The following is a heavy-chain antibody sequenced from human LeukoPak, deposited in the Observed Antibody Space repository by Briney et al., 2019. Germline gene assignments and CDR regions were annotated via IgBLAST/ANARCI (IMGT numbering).Heavy chain of an antibody. CDR3: ARGRGVTTIYYYMDV. D-gene: IGHD4-17*01. CDR2: ISSSSSYI. J-gene: IGHJ6*03. V-gene: IGHV3-21*01. CDR1: GFTFSSYS. Sequence: GGSLRLSCAASGFTFSSYSMNWVRQAPGKGLEWVSSISSSSSYIYYADSVKGRFTISRDNAKNSLYLQMNSLRAEDTAVYYCARGRGVTTIYYYMDVWGKGTKVTVSS.